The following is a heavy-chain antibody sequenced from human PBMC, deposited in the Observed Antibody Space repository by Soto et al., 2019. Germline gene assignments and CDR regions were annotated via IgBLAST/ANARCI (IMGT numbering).Heavy chain of an antibody. CDR1: GFTFSSFG. D-gene: IGHD6-19*01. Sequence: EVQLLDSGGGVVQPGGSLRLSCTASGFTFSSFGMSWVRQAPGKGLECVSAISDDGGSTYHADSVKGRFTISRDNSKNTLYRQMDCLRDEDTALYFCAKFGSGAHRRALDSWGQGTMVTVSS. CDR3: AKFGSGAHRRALDS. V-gene: IGHV3-23*01. J-gene: IGHJ3*02. CDR2: ISDDGGST.